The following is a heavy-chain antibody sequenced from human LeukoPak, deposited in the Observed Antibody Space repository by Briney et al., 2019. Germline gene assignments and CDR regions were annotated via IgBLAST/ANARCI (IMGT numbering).Heavy chain of an antibody. Sequence: GWSLRLSCAASGFSFSSYAMSWVRQAPGKGLEWVSAISGSGGSTYYADPVKGRFTISRDNSKNTLYLQMNSLRAEDTAVYYCAKDQGYSSSWFSYYFDYWGQGTLVTVSS. D-gene: IGHD6-13*01. J-gene: IGHJ4*02. CDR1: GFSFSSYA. V-gene: IGHV3-23*01. CDR3: AKDQGYSSSWFSYYFDY. CDR2: ISGSGGST.